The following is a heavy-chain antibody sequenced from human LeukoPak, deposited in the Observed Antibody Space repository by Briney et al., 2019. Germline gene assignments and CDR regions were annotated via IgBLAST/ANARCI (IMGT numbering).Heavy chain of an antibody. J-gene: IGHJ4*02. CDR2: IYTSGST. CDR1: GGSIRSYF. Sequence: SETLSLICTVSGGSIRSYFWSWIRQSAGKGLEWIGRIYTSGSTSYNPSLKSRVTMSVDTSKNQFSLKLSSVTAADTAVYYCARGMVRGVGDFDYWGQGTLVTVSS. V-gene: IGHV4-4*07. D-gene: IGHD3-10*01. CDR3: ARGMVRGVGDFDY.